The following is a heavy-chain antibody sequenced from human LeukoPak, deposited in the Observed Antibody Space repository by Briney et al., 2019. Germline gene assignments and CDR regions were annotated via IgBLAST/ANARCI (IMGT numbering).Heavy chain of an antibody. J-gene: IGHJ3*02. CDR2: IYYSGST. CDR3: ARRWISGTKDAFDI. V-gene: IGHV4-59*01. CDR1: SGSISSYY. D-gene: IGHD5-12*01. Sequence: PSETLSLTCTVSSGSISSYYWSWLRQPPGKGLEWIGYIYYSGSTNYNPSLKSRVTISVDTSKNQFSLKLSSVTAADTAVYYCARRWISGTKDAFDIWGQGTMVTVSS.